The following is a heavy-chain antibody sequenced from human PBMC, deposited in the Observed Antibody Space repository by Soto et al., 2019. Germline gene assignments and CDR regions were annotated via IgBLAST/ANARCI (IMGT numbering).Heavy chain of an antibody. J-gene: IGHJ5*02. CDR2: ISAYNGNT. D-gene: IGHD3-9*01. Sequence: ASVKVSCKASGYTFTSYGISWVRQAPGQGLEWMGWISAYNGNTNYAQKLQGRVTMTTDTSTSTAYMELRSLRSDDTAVYYCARDREYDIVTGHSWFDPWGQGTLVTVSS. V-gene: IGHV1-18*01. CDR1: GYTFTSYG. CDR3: ARDREYDIVTGHSWFDP.